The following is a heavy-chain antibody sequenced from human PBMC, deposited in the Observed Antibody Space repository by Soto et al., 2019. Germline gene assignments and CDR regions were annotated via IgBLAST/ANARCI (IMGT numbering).Heavy chain of an antibody. Sequence: KPSETLSLTCTISGGSISNYYWTWIRQTPGKGLEWVSYIGTSTSSTNYADSVKGRFTVSRDNAKNSMYLQMTSLRADDTAVYYCARGQNNPSYWGQGTLVTVSS. CDR3: ARGQNNPSY. CDR2: IGTSTSST. CDR1: GGSISNYY. J-gene: IGHJ4*02. V-gene: IGHV3-11*06.